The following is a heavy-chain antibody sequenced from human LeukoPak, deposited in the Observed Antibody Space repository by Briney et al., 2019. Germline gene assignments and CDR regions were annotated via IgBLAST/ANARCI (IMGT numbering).Heavy chain of an antibody. D-gene: IGHD4-17*01. Sequence: SETLSLTCTVSGGSISNYYWSWIRQTPGKGLEWIGYISYSGSTDHNPSLKSRVTISLDTSKNQFSLRLSSVTAADTAVYYCARYADYGSYYFDYWGQGTLVTVSS. J-gene: IGHJ4*02. CDR2: ISYSGST. V-gene: IGHV4-59*01. CDR3: ARYADYGSYYFDY. CDR1: GGSISNYY.